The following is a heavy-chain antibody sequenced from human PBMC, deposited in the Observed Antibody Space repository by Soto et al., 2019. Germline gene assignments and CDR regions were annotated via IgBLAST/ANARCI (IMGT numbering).Heavy chain of an antibody. CDR2: ISAYNGNT. CDR3: ASWEFVQRGIAAAGLEY. D-gene: IGHD6-13*01. Sequence: QVQLVQSGAEVKKPGASVKVSCKASGYTFTNFGITWVRQAPGQGLEWMGWISAYNGNTNYAQKLQGRVTMTTDTSTSTAYMELRSLRSDDTAVYYCASWEFVQRGIAAAGLEYWGQGTLVTVSS. CDR1: GYTFTNFG. V-gene: IGHV1-18*01. J-gene: IGHJ4*02.